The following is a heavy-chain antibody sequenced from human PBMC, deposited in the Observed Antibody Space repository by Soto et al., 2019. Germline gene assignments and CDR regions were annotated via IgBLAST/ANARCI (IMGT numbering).Heavy chain of an antibody. CDR1: GYTFTSYD. Sequence: QVQLVQSGAEVKKPGASVKVSCKASGYTFTSYDINWVRQATGQGLEWMGWMNPNSGNTGFAQKFQGRVTMTRNTSNSTAYMELSSLRSEDTAVIDCARGVVVEEDTFDYWRQGTLVTVSS. V-gene: IGHV1-8*01. CDR3: ARGVVVEEDTFDY. D-gene: IGHD2-15*01. CDR2: MNPNSGNT. J-gene: IGHJ4*02.